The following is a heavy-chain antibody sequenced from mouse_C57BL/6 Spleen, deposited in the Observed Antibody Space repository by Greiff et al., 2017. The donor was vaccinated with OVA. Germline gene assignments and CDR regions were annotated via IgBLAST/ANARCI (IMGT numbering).Heavy chain of an antibody. CDR1: GYAFTNYL. D-gene: IGHD2-4*01. J-gene: IGHJ4*01. V-gene: IGHV1-54*01. CDR3: AREDYDYDVYAMDY. Sequence: QVQLQQSGAELVRPGTSVKVSCKASGYAFTNYLIEWVKQRPGQGLEWIGVINPGSGGTNYNEKFKGKATLTADKSSSTAYMQLSSLTSEDSAVYFGAREDYDYDVYAMDYWGQGTSVTVSS. CDR2: INPGSGGT.